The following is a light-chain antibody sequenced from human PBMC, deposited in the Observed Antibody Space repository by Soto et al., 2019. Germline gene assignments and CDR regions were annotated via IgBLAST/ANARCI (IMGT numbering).Light chain of an antibody. Sequence: QSVVTQEPSLTVSPGGTVTLTCGSSTGAVTSGHHPYWLQQKPGQAPRTLIYHTTNTLSWTPARFSGSVLGGKAALTLSGAQPEDEALYYCLLTYSGPWVFGGGTKLTVL. CDR3: LLTYSGPWV. J-gene: IGLJ3*02. CDR1: TGAVTSGHH. V-gene: IGLV7-46*01. CDR2: HTT.